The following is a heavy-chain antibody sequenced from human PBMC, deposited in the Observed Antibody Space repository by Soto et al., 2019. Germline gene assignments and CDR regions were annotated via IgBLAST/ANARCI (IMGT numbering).Heavy chain of an antibody. CDR2: IYYSGST. D-gene: IGHD5-12*01. J-gene: IGHJ6*03. CDR3: ARVEYSGYDNFWYYYYYMDV. CDR1: GGSISSYY. Sequence: SETLSLTCTVSGGSISSYYWSWIRQPPGKGLEWIGYIYYSGSTNYNPSLKSRVTISVDTSKNQFSLKLSSVTAADTAVYYCARVEYSGYDNFWYYYYYMDVWGKGTTVTVSS. V-gene: IGHV4-59*01.